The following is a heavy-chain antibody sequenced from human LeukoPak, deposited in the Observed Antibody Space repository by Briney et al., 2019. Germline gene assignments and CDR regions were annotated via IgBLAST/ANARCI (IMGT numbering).Heavy chain of an antibody. Sequence: GGSLRLSCAASGFTFDDYAMHWVRQAPRKGLDWVSGISWNSGSIGYADSVKGRFTISRDNAKNSLYLQMNSLRAEDMALYYCAKVMTMVVAPIDYWGQGTLVTVSS. CDR3: AKVMTMVVAPIDY. V-gene: IGHV3-9*03. D-gene: IGHD4-23*01. J-gene: IGHJ4*02. CDR1: GFTFDDYA. CDR2: ISWNSGSI.